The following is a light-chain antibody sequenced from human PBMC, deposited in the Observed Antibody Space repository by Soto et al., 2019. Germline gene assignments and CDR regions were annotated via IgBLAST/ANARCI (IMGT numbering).Light chain of an antibody. Sequence: DIQMTQSPSSLSVSVGDRVTITCRASQSIGGFLNWYQQKLGKAPKLLIYAASSLQSGVPSRFSGSGSGTDFTLTISSLQPEDFATYYCQHSYSTPLTFGGRTKV. CDR1: QSIGGF. CDR3: QHSYSTPLT. J-gene: IGKJ4*01. V-gene: IGKV1-39*01. CDR2: AAS.